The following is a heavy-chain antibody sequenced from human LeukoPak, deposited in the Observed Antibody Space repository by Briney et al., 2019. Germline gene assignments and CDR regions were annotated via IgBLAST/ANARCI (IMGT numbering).Heavy chain of an antibody. CDR3: ARGRSSSSEYYFDY. J-gene: IGHJ4*02. V-gene: IGHV4-39*07. Sequence: PSETLSLTCTVFGGSISSSSYYWGWIRQPPGKGLEWIGSIYYSGSTYYNPSLKSRVTISVDTSKNQFSLKLSSVTAADTAVYYCARGRSSSSEYYFDYWGQGTLVTVSS. CDR2: IYYSGST. CDR1: GGSISSSSYY. D-gene: IGHD6-6*01.